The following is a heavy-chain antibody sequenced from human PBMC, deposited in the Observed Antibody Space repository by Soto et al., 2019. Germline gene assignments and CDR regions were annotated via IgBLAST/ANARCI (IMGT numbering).Heavy chain of an antibody. V-gene: IGHV3-23*01. D-gene: IGHD3-16*02. CDR3: AKEDKIYDYRLGSYRYTGRRGFDY. Sequence: GGSLRLSCAASGFTFSSYAMSWVRQAPGKGLEWVSAISGSGGSTYYADSVKGWFTISRDNSKNTLYLQMNSLRAEDTAVYYCAKEDKIYDYRLGSYRYTGRRGFDYWGQGTLVTASS. J-gene: IGHJ4*02. CDR2: ISGSGGST. CDR1: GFTFSSYA.